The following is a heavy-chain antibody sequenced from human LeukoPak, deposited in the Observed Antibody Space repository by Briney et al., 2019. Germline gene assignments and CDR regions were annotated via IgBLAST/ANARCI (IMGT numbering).Heavy chain of an antibody. CDR1: GGSFSGYY. J-gene: IGHJ4*02. V-gene: IGHV4-34*01. D-gene: IGHD2-2*01. CDR2: INHSGST. CDR3: ARIQPLFYFDY. Sequence: SETLSLTCAVYGGSFSGYYWSWIRQPPGKGLEWIGEINHSGSTNYNPSLKSRVTISVDTSKNQFSLKLSSVTAADTAVYYCARIQPLFYFDYWGQGTLVTVSS.